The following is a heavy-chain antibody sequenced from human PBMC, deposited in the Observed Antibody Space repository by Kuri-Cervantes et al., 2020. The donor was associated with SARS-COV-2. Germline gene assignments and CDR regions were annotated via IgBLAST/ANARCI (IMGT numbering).Heavy chain of an antibody. D-gene: IGHD1-14*01. J-gene: IGHJ3*02. CDR3: ASPAGTHPQYAFDI. CDR1: GGTFSSYA. Sequence: SVKVSCKASGGTFSSYAISWVRQAPGQGLEWMGRIIPILGTANYAQKFQGRVTITADESTSTAYMELSSLRSEDTAVYYCASPAGTHPQYAFDIWGQGTMVTVSS. V-gene: IGHV1-69*11. CDR2: IIPILGTA.